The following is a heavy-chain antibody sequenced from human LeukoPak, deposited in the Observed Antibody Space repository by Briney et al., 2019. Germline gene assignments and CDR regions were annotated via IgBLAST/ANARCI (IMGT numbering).Heavy chain of an antibody. D-gene: IGHD3-10*01. CDR1: GGSISSSSYY. V-gene: IGHV4-39*01. Sequence: PSETLSLTCTVSGGSISSSSYYWGWIRQPPGKGLEWIGEINHSGSTNYNPSLKSRVTISVDTSKNQFSLKLSSVTAADTAVYYCARHGYYYGSGSYPNYYYYYMDVWGKGTTVTISS. CDR3: ARHGYYYGSGSYPNYYYYYMDV. J-gene: IGHJ6*03. CDR2: INHSGST.